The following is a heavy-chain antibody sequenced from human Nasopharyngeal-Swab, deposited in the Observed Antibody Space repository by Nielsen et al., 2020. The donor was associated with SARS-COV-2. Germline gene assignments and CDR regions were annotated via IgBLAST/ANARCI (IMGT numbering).Heavy chain of an antibody. CDR2: ISYDGSNK. V-gene: IGHV3-30*04. CDR1: GFTFSSYA. D-gene: IGHD6-13*01. J-gene: IGHJ4*02. Sequence: GESLKISCAASGFTFSSYAMHWVRQAPGKGLEWVAVISYDGSNKYYADSVKGRFTISRDNSKNTLYLQMNSLRAEDTAVYYCARAESSWLGFYFDYWGQGTLVTVSS. CDR3: ARAESSWLGFYFDY.